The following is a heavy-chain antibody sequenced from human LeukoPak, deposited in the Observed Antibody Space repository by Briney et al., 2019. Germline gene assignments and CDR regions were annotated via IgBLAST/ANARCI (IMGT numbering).Heavy chain of an antibody. D-gene: IGHD3-3*01. CDR3: ARSSGYYTCYFDY. CDR2: IYSGGST. J-gene: IGHJ4*02. Sequence: GGSLRLSCAASGFTVSSNYMSWVRQAPGKGLEWVSVIYSGGSTYYADSVKGRFTISRDNSKNTLYLQMNSLRAEDTAVYYCARSSGYYTCYFDYGGQGILVTVSS. V-gene: IGHV3-53*01. CDR1: GFTVSSNY.